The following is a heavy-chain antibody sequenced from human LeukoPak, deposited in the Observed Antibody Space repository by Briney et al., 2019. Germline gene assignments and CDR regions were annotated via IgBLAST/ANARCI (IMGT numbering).Heavy chain of an antibody. CDR2: INHSGST. J-gene: IGHJ6*03. Sequence: PSETLSLTCAVYGGSFSGYYWSWIRQPPGKGLEWIGEINHSGSTNYNPSLKSRVTISVDTSKNQFSLKLSSVTAADTAVYYCARDQVATFQNYYYYYMDVWGKGTTVTVSS. D-gene: IGHD5-12*01. CDR1: GGSFSGYY. V-gene: IGHV4-34*01. CDR3: ARDQVATFQNYYYYYMDV.